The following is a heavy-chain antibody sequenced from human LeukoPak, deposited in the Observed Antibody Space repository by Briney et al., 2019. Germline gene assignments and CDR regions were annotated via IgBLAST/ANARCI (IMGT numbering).Heavy chain of an antibody. CDR3: AKDRSYGAPYDVFDI. J-gene: IGHJ3*02. Sequence: GGSLSLSCAASGFTFNNYAMSWVRQAPGKALEWVSGISGRGAGTNYADCVKGRFTISRDNSKNTLYLQMNSLRGADTAVYYCAKDRSYGAPYDVFDIWGQGTKVTVSS. CDR1: GFTFNNYA. V-gene: IGHV3-23*01. CDR2: ISGRGAGT. D-gene: IGHD5-18*01.